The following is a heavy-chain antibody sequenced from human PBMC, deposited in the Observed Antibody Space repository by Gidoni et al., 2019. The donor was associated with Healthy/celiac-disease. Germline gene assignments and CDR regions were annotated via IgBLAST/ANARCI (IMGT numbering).Heavy chain of an antibody. CDR1: GFTFSSYG. CDR3: AKSPTAIEYRFLEDQEYFQH. J-gene: IGHJ1*01. D-gene: IGHD3-3*01. Sequence: QVQLVESGGGVVQPGGSLRLSCAASGFTFSSYGMHWVRQAPGKGLEWVAFIRYDGSNKYYADSVKGRFTISRDNSKNTLYLQMNSLRAEDTAVYYCAKSPTAIEYRFLEDQEYFQHWGQGTLVTVSS. V-gene: IGHV3-30*02. CDR2: IRYDGSNK.